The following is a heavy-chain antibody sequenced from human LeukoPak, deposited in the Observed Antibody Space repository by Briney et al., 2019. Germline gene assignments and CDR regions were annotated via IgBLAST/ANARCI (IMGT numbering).Heavy chain of an antibody. J-gene: IGHJ4*02. Sequence: PSQTLSLTRSVSGGSITSGDYYWSWVRQPPGKGLEWIGYIYYSGSTYYNPSLKSRVTISVDTSKNQCSLKPSSVTAADTAVYYCAARKGVPAALPRCWGQGTLVTVSS. CDR2: IYYSGST. CDR1: GGSITSGDYY. CDR3: AARKGVPAALPRC. V-gene: IGHV4-30-4*01. D-gene: IGHD2-2*01.